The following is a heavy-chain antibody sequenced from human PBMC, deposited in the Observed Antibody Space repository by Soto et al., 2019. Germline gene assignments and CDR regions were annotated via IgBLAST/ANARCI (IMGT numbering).Heavy chain of an antibody. CDR3: ASPSYSNYDYYYYGMDV. Sequence: GGSLRLSCAASGFTFSSYSMNWVRQAPGKGLEWVSSISSSSSYIYYADSVKGRFTISRDNAKNSLYLQMNSLRAEDTAVYYCASPSYSNYDYYYYGMDVWGQGTTVTVSS. V-gene: IGHV3-21*01. CDR2: ISSSSSYI. J-gene: IGHJ6*02. CDR1: GFTFSSYS. D-gene: IGHD4-4*01.